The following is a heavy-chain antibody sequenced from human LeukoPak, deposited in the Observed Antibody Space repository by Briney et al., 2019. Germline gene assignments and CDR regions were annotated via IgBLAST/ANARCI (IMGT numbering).Heavy chain of an antibody. V-gene: IGHV5-51*01. CDR3: ARYCSYGRIGYYFDY. CDR1: GYSFTSYW. D-gene: IGHD5-18*01. J-gene: IGHJ4*02. Sequence: GESLKISCKGSGYSFTSYWIGWVRPMPGKGLEWMGIIYPGDSDTRYSPSLQGQVTISPDKSISTAYLQWSSLKASDTAMYYCARYCSYGRIGYYFDYWGQGTLVTVPS. CDR2: IYPGDSDT.